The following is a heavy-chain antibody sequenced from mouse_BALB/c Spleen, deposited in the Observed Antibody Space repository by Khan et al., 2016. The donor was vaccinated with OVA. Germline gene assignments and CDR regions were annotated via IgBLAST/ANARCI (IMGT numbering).Heavy chain of an antibody. Sequence: QVQLQQSVAELVKPGASVRLSCKASGYTFTSYYLYWVKQRPGHGLEWIGDINPSNGGTNFNENFKTKATLTVDKSSSTADMQLSSLTSEDSAVYYCTRAGYGAFAYWGQGTLVTVSA. J-gene: IGHJ3*01. V-gene: IGHV1S81*02. CDR2: INPSNGGT. D-gene: IGHD1-1*02. CDR1: GYTFTSYY. CDR3: TRAGYGAFAY.